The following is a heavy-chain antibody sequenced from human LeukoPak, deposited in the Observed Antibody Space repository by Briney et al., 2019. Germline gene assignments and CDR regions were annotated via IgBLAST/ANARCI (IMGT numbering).Heavy chain of an antibody. J-gene: IGHJ4*02. V-gene: IGHV3-21*01. CDR2: MSSSGSYI. CDR3: AIGYTYAYGFDF. CDR1: GFTFSSYR. Sequence: PGGSLRLSCAASGFTFSSYRMNWVRQAPGKGLEWVTTMSSSGSYIQYADSVKGRFTISKDNAKHSLYLQMNSLRAEDTAVYYCAIGYTYAYGFDFWGQGTLVTVSS. D-gene: IGHD5-18*01.